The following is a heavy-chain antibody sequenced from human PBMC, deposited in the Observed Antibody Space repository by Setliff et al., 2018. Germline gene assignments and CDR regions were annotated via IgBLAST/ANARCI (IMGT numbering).Heavy chain of an antibody. D-gene: IGHD5-18*01. J-gene: IGHJ4*02. V-gene: IGHV5-51*01. Sequence: GASLKLSCKGSGYTFSTYWIGWVRQMPGKGLEWMGIIYPGDSETRYSPSFEGQVSISADTSISTAYLQWSSLKASDTAMYYCARGMEDTAMLAYWGQGTLVTVSS. CDR3: ARGMEDTAMLAY. CDR2: IYPGDSET. CDR1: GYTFSTYW.